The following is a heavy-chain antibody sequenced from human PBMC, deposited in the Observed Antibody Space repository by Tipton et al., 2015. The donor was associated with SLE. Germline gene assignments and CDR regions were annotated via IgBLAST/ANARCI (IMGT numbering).Heavy chain of an antibody. CDR3: AKDPGNLERVLLLVYGFDI. CDR1: GFSVSSNY. D-gene: IGHD1-1*01. Sequence: SLRLSCEGSGFSVSSNYMSWVRQAPGKGLEWVSLIYSGGSTYYADSVKGRFTISRDNSKSTLYLQMSSLKAEDTAVYYCAKDPGNLERVLLLVYGFDIWGQGTMVTVSS. CDR2: IYSGGST. V-gene: IGHV3-53*05. J-gene: IGHJ3*02.